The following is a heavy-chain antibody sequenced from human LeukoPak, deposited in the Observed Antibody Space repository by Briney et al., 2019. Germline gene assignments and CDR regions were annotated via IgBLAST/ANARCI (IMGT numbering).Heavy chain of an antibody. D-gene: IGHD6-19*01. Sequence: GGSLRLSCAASGFTVSSNYMSGVRQAPGKGLEGVSVIYSGGSTYYADSVKGRFTISRHNSKNTLYLQMNSLRAEDTAVYYCARNYHSSGWYFDYWGQGTLVTVSS. V-gene: IGHV3-53*04. CDR2: IYSGGST. J-gene: IGHJ4*02. CDR1: GFTVSSNY. CDR3: ARNYHSSGWYFDY.